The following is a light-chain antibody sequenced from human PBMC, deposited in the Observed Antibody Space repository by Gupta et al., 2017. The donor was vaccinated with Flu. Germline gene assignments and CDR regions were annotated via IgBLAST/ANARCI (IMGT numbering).Light chain of an antibody. CDR3: SSHASSDNWV. CDR1: SNDVGSSNR. J-gene: IGLJ1*01. Sequence: SAPTQPRSVSGSPGQSVTISCTGTSNDVGSSNRVSWYEQHPDKPPNLILYDVTGRPSGVPVRFSASKSGNTASLTISGHQEEEAADYYCSSHASSDNWVFGTGTKVTVL. V-gene: IGLV2-11*01. CDR2: DVT.